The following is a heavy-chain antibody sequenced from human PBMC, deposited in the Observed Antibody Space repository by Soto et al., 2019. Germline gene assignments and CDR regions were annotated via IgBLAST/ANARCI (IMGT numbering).Heavy chain of an antibody. J-gene: IGHJ5*02. CDR1: GGSFSGYY. CDR2: INHSGST. V-gene: IGHV4-34*01. Sequence: SETLSLTCAVYGGSFSGYYWSWIRQPPGKGLEWIGEINHSGSTNYNPSLKSRVTISVDTSKNQFSLKLSSVTAADTAVYYCARGLSRSRWSGYCLERFDPWGQGTLVTVSS. D-gene: IGHD3-3*01. CDR3: ARGLSRSRWSGYCLERFDP.